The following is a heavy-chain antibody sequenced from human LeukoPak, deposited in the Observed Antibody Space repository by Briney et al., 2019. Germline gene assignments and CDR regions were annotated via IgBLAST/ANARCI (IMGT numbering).Heavy chain of an antibody. Sequence: PGGSLRLSCAASGFTVSSNYMSWVRQAPGKGLGWVSVIYSGGSTYYADSVKGRFTISRDNSKNTLYLQMNSLRAEDTAVYYCARDSRRILPSDWGQGTLVTVSS. J-gene: IGHJ4*02. CDR3: ARDSRRILPSD. CDR1: GFTVSSNY. CDR2: IYSGGST. D-gene: IGHD2-15*01. V-gene: IGHV3-66*01.